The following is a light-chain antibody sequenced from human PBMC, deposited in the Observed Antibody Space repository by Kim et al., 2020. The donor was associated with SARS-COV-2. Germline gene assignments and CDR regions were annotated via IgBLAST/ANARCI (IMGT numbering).Light chain of an antibody. J-gene: IGLJ3*02. CDR2: EDN. Sequence: NFMLTQTHSVSESPGKTVTISCTRSSGSNASNYVQWYQQRPGSSPTTVIYEDNHRPSGVPDRFSGSIDSSSNSASLTISGLKTEDETDYYCQSYDSSNHGVFGGGTKLTVL. CDR1: SGSNASNY. V-gene: IGLV6-57*01. CDR3: QSYDSSNHGV.